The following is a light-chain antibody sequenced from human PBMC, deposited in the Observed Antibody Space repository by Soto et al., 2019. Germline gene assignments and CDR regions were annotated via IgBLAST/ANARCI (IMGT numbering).Light chain of an antibody. CDR3: QQHGTSPPSWT. V-gene: IGKV3-20*01. J-gene: IGKJ1*01. CDR1: QSVSNNY. CDR2: GAS. Sequence: ETVLTQSPGTLSLSPGERATLFCRASQSVSNNYLAWYQQKPGQAPRLLIYGASSRATGIPDRFSGSGSGTDFSLTISRLAPEDSAVYYCQQHGTSPPSWTFGQGTKVEIK.